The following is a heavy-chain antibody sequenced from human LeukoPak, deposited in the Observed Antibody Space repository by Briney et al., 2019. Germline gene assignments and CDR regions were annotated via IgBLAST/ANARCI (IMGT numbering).Heavy chain of an antibody. CDR1: GFTFNTYA. D-gene: IGHD2-15*01. V-gene: IGHV3-21*01. CDR3: ARDPGYCSGGTCFPVDS. CDR2: ISGTSYFI. Sequence: GGSLRLSCAASGFTFNTYAMNWVRQAPGKGLEWVASISGTSYFIYHAESVKGRFTISRDNAKNSLYLQMNSLRVEDTAVYYCARDPGYCSGGTCFPVDSWGQGTLVTVSS. J-gene: IGHJ4*02.